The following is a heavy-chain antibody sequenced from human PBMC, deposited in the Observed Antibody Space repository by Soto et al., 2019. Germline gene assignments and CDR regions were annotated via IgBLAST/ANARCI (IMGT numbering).Heavy chain of an antibody. CDR1: GGSIDSVSFY. CDR3: ARIHWAQSSLDY. D-gene: IGHD6-19*01. Sequence: QLQLQESGSRLVKPSETLSLTCAVSGGSIDSVSFYLSWIRQPPGKGLEWIGYVPLGGTAYSIPSRNGRLTLSVDSSQTQFSLKLTSVTAADSAFYYCARIHWAQSSLDYWGRGILVTVSS. J-gene: IGHJ4*02. V-gene: IGHV4-30-2*01. CDR2: VPLGGTA.